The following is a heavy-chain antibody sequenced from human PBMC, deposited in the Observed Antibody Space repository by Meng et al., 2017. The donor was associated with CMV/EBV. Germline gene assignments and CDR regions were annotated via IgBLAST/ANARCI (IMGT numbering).Heavy chain of an antibody. Sequence: GGSLRLSCAASGFTFDDYAMHWVRQAPGKGLEWVSGISWNSGSIGYADSVKGRFTISRDNAKNSLHLQMNSLRAEDTALYYCAKGHVLRFLPTLLNGMDVWGQGTTVTVSS. CDR2: ISWNSGSI. J-gene: IGHJ6*02. V-gene: IGHV3-9*01. CDR1: GFTFDDYA. D-gene: IGHD3-3*01. CDR3: AKGHVLRFLPTLLNGMDV.